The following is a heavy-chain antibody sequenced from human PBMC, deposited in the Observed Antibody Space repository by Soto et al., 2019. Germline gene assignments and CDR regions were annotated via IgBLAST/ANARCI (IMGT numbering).Heavy chain of an antibody. J-gene: IGHJ4*02. CDR2: IKQDGSEK. CDR1: GFTFSSYW. D-gene: IGHD6-19*01. V-gene: IGHV3-7*01. CDR3: ARGEWGIAVADSCDY. Sequence: EVQLVESGGGLVQPGGSLRLSCAASGFTFSSYWMSWVRQAPGKGLEWVANIKQDGSEKYYVDSVKGRFTISRDNAKNSLYLQMNGLRAEDTAVYYCARGEWGIAVADSCDYWGQGTLVTVSS.